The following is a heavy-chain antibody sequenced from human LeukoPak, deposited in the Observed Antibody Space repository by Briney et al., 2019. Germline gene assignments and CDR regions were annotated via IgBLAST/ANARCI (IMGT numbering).Heavy chain of an antibody. CDR1: GFXVSNNY. CDR2: IHSGGNT. Sequence: GGSLRLSCGASGFXVSNNYMSWVRQAPGKGLEWVSAIHSGGNTYYADSVKGRFTISRDNSKNTLYLQMNGLRAEDTAVYYCARDPGGCGGDCYSGFHYWGQGTLVTVSS. V-gene: IGHV3-66*01. D-gene: IGHD2-21*02. J-gene: IGHJ4*02. CDR3: ARDPGGCGGDCYSGFHY.